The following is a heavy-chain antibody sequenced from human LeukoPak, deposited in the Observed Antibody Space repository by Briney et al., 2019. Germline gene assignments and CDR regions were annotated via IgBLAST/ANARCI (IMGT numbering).Heavy chain of an antibody. Sequence: PGGSLRLSCAASGFTFNTYNMDWVRQAPGKGLEWLSYISTSSTTIYYADSVKGRFTISRDNAKNSLYLQMNSLRAEDTAVYYCALTMVRGVIAYWGQGTLVTVSS. CDR3: ALTMVRGVIAY. V-gene: IGHV3-48*01. D-gene: IGHD3-10*01. J-gene: IGHJ4*02. CDR2: ISTSSTTI. CDR1: GFTFNTYN.